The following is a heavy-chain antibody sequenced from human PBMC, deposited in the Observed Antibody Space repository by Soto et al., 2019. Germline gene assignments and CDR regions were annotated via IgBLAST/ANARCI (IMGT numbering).Heavy chain of an antibody. D-gene: IGHD2-2*01. CDR1: GGSISSSSHN. Sequence: ETLCLTGPVSGGSISSSSHNWGWIRQPPGKGLEWIGSIYYSGSTYYNPSLKSRVSISVDTSKNQFSLKLFSATAADTAVYYCARSMDCGGTTCYFVPWFGPWGQGTLVTVSS. CDR2: IYYSGST. J-gene: IGHJ5*02. V-gene: IGHV4-39*01. CDR3: ARSMDCGGTTCYFVPWFGP.